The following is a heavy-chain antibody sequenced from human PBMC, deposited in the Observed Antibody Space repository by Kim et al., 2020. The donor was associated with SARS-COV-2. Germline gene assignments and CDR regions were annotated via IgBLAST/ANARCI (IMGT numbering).Heavy chain of an antibody. CDR2: MNPNSGNT. D-gene: IGHD3-22*01. Sequence: ASVKVSCKASGYTFTSYDINWVRQATGQGLEWMGWMNPNSGNTGYAQKFQGRVTMTRNTSISTAYMELSSLRSEDTAVYYCARGSLGYDSSGSGTDAFDIWGQGTMVTVSS. CDR3: ARGSLGYDSSGSGTDAFDI. V-gene: IGHV1-8*01. CDR1: GYTFTSYD. J-gene: IGHJ3*02.